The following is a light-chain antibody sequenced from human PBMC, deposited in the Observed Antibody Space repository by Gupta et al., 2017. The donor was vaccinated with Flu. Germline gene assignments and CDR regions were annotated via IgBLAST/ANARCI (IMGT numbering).Light chain of an antibody. V-gene: IGKV1-17*01. CDR3: LQHNSYPWT. J-gene: IGKJ1*01. CDR2: AAS. Sequence: DIQMTQSPSSLSASVGDRVTITCRANQGIGNDLGWYQQKPGKAPKRLIYAASRLQSGVPSRFSGSGSGTEFTLTIISLQPEDFATYYCLQHNSYPWTFGQGTKVEVK. CDR1: QGIGND.